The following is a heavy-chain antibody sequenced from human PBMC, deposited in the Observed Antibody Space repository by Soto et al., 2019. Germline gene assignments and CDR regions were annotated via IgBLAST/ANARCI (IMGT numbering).Heavy chain of an antibody. CDR3: AKDLFPVEEDVATPYFDY. Sequence: QVQLVESGGGVVQPGRSLRLSCAASGFTFSSYGMHWVRQAPGKGLEWVAVISYDGSNKYYADSVKGRFTISRDNSKNTLYLQMNSLRAEDTAVYYCAKDLFPVEEDVATPYFDYWGQGTLVTVSS. CDR2: ISYDGSNK. D-gene: IGHD5-12*01. J-gene: IGHJ4*02. V-gene: IGHV3-30*18. CDR1: GFTFSSYG.